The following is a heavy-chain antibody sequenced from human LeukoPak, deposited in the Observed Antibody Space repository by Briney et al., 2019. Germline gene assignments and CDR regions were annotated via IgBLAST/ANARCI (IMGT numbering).Heavy chain of an antibody. J-gene: IGHJ4*02. Sequence: ASVKVSCKASGYTFTGYYIHWVRQAPVQGLQCMGWINPNSGYTHYAQNFQRRVTMTRDTSISTAYLDLSRLRSDDTAVYYFAKQKTAYDILTAADYWGQGTLVSVSS. CDR1: GYTFTGYY. D-gene: IGHD3-9*01. V-gene: IGHV1-2*02. CDR3: AKQKTAYDILTAADY. CDR2: INPNSGYT.